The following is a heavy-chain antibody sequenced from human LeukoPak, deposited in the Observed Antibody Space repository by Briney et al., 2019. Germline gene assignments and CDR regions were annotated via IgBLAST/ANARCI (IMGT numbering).Heavy chain of an antibody. CDR1: GGSISSYY. CDR3: ARDFGDGYNGGDYFDC. D-gene: IGHD5-24*01. J-gene: IGHJ4*02. V-gene: IGHV4-59*01. Sequence: SETLSLTCTVSGGSISSYYWSWIRQPPGKGLEWIGYIYYSGSANYNPSLKSRVTISVDTSKNQFSLKLSSVTAADTAVYYCARDFGDGYNGGDYFDCWGQGTLVTVSS. CDR2: IYYSGSA.